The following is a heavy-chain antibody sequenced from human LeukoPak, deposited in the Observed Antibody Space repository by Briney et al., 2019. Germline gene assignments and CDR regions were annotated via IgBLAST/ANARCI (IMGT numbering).Heavy chain of an antibody. V-gene: IGHV3-48*01. J-gene: IGHJ3*02. CDR1: GFTFSSYS. Sequence: GGSLRLSCAASGFTFSSYSMNWVRQAPGKGLEWVSYISSSSSTIYYADSVNGRFPISRDNAKNSLYLQMNSLRAEDTAVYYCARVMITFGGVDAFDIWGQGTMVTVSS. D-gene: IGHD3-16*01. CDR3: ARVMITFGGVDAFDI. CDR2: ISSSSSTI.